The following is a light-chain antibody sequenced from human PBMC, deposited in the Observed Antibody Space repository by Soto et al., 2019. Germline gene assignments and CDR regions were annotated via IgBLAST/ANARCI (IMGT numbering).Light chain of an antibody. CDR2: LAS. V-gene: IGKV1-39*01. CDR3: QRSYTAPQT. Sequence: DIQMTQSPSSLSASVGDRVTITCRASQTISSYLHWYQQSPGKAPNLLIYLASYLQGGVPSRFSGCGSMTDFTLTIISLHPEDVASYYYQRSYTAPQTFGQGTKVEIK. CDR1: QTISSY. J-gene: IGKJ1*01.